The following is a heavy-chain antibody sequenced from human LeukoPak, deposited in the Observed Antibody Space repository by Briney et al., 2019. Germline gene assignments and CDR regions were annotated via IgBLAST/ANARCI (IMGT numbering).Heavy chain of an antibody. V-gene: IGHV3-30*04. CDR1: GFTFSSYA. J-gene: IGHJ5*02. CDR3: ARGSSTGTLSLWFDP. CDR2: ISYDGSNK. Sequence: GGSLRLSCAASGFTFSSYAMHWVRQAPGKGLEWVAVISYDGSNKYYADSVKGRFTISRDNPKNTLYLQMNSLRAEDTAVYYCARGSSTGTLSLWFDPWGQGTLVTVSS. D-gene: IGHD1-14*01.